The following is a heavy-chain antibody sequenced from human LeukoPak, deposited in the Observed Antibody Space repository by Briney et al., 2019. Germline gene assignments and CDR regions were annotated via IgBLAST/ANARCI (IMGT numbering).Heavy chain of an antibody. CDR1: GYTFTGYY. J-gene: IGHJ4*02. CDR3: ARDADSSSYYFDY. D-gene: IGHD6-19*01. V-gene: IGHV1-18*04. Sequence: VASVKVSCKASGYTFTGYYMHWVRQAPGQGREWVGWISAYNGNTNYAQKLQGRVTMTTDTSTSTAYMELRSLRSDDTAVYYCARDADSSSYYFDYWGQGTLVTVSS. CDR2: ISAYNGNT.